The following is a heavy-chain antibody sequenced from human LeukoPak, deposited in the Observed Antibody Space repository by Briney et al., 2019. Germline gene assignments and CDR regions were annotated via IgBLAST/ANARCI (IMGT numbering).Heavy chain of an antibody. Sequence: PGGSLRLSCAASGFTFSDYYMSWIRQAPGKGLEGGSYISSSGSTIYYADSVKGRFTISRDNAKTTLYLQMNSLRAEDTAVYNCARDKSNYYGSGSSNPYWGQGTLVTVSS. J-gene: IGHJ4*02. V-gene: IGHV3-11*01. D-gene: IGHD3-10*01. CDR1: GFTFSDYY. CDR3: ARDKSNYYGSGSSNPY. CDR2: ISSSGSTI.